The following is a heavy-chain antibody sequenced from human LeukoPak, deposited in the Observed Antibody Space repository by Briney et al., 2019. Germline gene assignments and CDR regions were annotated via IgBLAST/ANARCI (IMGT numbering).Heavy chain of an antibody. V-gene: IGHV3-72*01. CDR3: VVRGAQYYYYYGMDV. D-gene: IGHD3-10*01. CDR1: GFTFSNYA. Sequence: PGGSLRLSCAASGFTFSNYATTWVRQAPGKGLEWVGRTRNKANSYTTEYAASVKGRFTISRDDSKNSLYLQMNSLKTEYTAVYSGVVRGAQYYYYYGMDVWGQGTTVTVSS. J-gene: IGHJ6*02. CDR2: TRNKANSYTT.